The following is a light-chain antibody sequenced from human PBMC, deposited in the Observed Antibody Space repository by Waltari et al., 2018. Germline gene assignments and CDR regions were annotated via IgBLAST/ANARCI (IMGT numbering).Light chain of an antibody. CDR2: GTS. J-gene: IGKJ1*01. Sequence: DIQMTQSPSSVSASVGDSVTITCRASRGIGGWLSWYQQKPGKAPKILIYGTSDLQSGVPSRFSGSGSGTDFTLTITGLQPEDFATYFCQQGHGFLPTFGQGTKVEI. CDR1: RGIGGW. V-gene: IGKV1-12*01. CDR3: QQGHGFLPT.